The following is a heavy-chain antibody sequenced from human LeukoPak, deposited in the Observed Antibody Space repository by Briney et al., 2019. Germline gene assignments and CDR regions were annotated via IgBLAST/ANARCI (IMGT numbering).Heavy chain of an antibody. Sequence: GGSLRLSCAASGFTFSIFAMHWVRQAPGKGLEGVAVISYDGSNKYYADSVKGRFTISRDNSKNTLYLQMNSLRAEDTAVYYCARGVSVYDILTGYFDYWGQGTLVT. D-gene: IGHD3-9*01. J-gene: IGHJ4*02. CDR3: ARGVSVYDILTGYFDY. CDR1: GFTFSIFA. V-gene: IGHV3-30*04. CDR2: ISYDGSNK.